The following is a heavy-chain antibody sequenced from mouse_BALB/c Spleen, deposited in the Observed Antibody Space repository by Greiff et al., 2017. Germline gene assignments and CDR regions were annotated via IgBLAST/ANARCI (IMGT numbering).Heavy chain of an antibody. D-gene: IGHD1-1*01. V-gene: IGHV3-8*02. CDR2: ISYSGST. Sequence: VQLQQSGPSLVKPSQTLSLTCSVTGDSITSGYWNWIRKFPGNKLEYMGYISYSGSTYYNPSLKSRISITRDTSKNQYYLQLNSVTTEDTATYYCARDGSSYGGSYWYFDVWGAGTTVTVSS. CDR1: GDSITSGY. J-gene: IGHJ1*01. CDR3: ARDGSSYGGSYWYFDV.